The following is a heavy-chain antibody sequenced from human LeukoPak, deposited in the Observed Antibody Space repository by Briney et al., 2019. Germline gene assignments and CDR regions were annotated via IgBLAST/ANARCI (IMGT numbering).Heavy chain of an antibody. J-gene: IGHJ4*02. CDR3: TRGAGWLIDY. Sequence: PSETLSLTCTVSDDSISDYYRGWIRQPPGKGLEWIGYFYNSGRSTFNPSLKSRVTISADTSKNHFSLKLNSVTTADTAVYYCTRGAGWLIDYWGQGILVTVSS. D-gene: IGHD3-16*01. CDR2: FYNSGRS. V-gene: IGHV4-59*01. CDR1: DDSISDYY.